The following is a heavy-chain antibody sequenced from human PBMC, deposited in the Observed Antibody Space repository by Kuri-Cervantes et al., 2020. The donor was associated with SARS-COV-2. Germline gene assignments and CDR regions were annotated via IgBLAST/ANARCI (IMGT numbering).Heavy chain of an antibody. D-gene: IGHD2-21*01. CDR1: GGSINDYY. CDR2: SSYSGSA. V-gene: IGHV4-59*12. CDR3: ARDLWGGDY. Sequence: SETLSLTCSVSGGSINDYYWSWIRQPPGKGLEWIGYSSYSGSADYNPSLKSRVTMSVDASKNQFSLRLNSVTAADTAIYYCARDLWGGDYWGQGILVTVSS. J-gene: IGHJ4*02.